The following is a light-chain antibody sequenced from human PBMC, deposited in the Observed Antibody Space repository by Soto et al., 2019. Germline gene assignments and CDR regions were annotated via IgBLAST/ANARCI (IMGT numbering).Light chain of an antibody. Sequence: DIQMTQSPSSLSASVGDRVTITCQASQDISNYLSWYQQKPGKGPKLLIYDASNLETGVPSRFSGSGSGTDFTFTISSLQPEDIATYFCQRYYNFPFTFGPGTKVDIK. CDR1: QDISNY. V-gene: IGKV1-33*01. CDR2: DAS. CDR3: QRYYNFPFT. J-gene: IGKJ3*01.